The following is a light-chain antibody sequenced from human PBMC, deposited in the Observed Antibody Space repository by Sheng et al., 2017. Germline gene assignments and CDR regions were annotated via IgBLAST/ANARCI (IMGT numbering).Light chain of an antibody. J-gene: IGLJ2*01. CDR3: QVWDTRSDQVV. Sequence: SYVLSQPPSVSVAPGQTARITCGGDNIEIQSVNWYQQRPGQAPLVVVHGNADRPSGIPERFSGSNSGNTATLTINSVEAGDEADYYCQVWDTRSDQVVFGGGTELTVL. CDR2: GNA. CDR1: NIEIQS. V-gene: IGLV3-21*02.